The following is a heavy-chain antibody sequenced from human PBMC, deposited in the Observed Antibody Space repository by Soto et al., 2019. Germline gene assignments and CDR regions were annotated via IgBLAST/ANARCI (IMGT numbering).Heavy chain of an antibody. J-gene: IGHJ6*03. CDR1: GFTFSSYS. CDR3: ERVTDLYYYYYYMDV. Sequence: GGSLRLSCAASGFTFSSYSMNWVRQAPGKGLEWVSYISSSSSTIDYADSVKGRFTISRDNAKNSMYLQMNSLRAEDTAVYYCERVTDLYYYYYYMDVWGKGTTVTVSS. V-gene: IGHV3-48*01. CDR2: ISSSSSTI.